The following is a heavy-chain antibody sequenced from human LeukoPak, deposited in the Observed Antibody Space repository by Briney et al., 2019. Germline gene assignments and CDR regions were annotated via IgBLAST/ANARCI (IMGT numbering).Heavy chain of an antibody. CDR2: IYYSGST. CDR1: GGSISSSSYY. D-gene: IGHD4-11*01. J-gene: IGHJ5*02. CDR3: ARLIRWDYSNNWFDP. Sequence: SETLSLTCTVSGGSISSSSYYWGWIRQPPGKGVEWIGSIYYSGSTYYNPSLKSRVTISVDTSKNQFSLKLSSVTAADTAVYYCARLIRWDYSNNWFDPWGQGTLVTVSS. V-gene: IGHV4-39*01.